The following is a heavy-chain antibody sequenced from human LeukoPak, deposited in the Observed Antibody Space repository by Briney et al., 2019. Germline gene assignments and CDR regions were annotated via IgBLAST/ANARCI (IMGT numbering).Heavy chain of an antibody. CDR3: AKDITGGRSSPYFDS. D-gene: IGHD6-6*01. CDR1: GFTFDAYA. J-gene: IGHJ4*02. Sequence: GGSLRLSCAASGFTFDAYAMHWVRQAPGKGLEWVSGISWNGGGMGYAVSEKGRFTISRDNAKNSLYLQMNSLRDEDTALYYCAKDITGGRSSPYFDSWGQGTLVTVSS. V-gene: IGHV3-9*01. CDR2: ISWNGGGM.